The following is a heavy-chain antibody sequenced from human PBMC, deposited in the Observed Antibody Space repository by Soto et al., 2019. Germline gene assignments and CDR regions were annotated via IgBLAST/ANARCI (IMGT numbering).Heavy chain of an antibody. V-gene: IGHV3-23*01. J-gene: IGHJ6*02. D-gene: IGHD1-26*01. CDR2: VSGSGGAR. CDR3: ARGEMAAVYYGMDV. CDR1: GVTFSSYA. Sequence: GGSLRLSCAASGVTFSSYAMNWVRQAPGKGLEWVSTVSGSGGARYYADSVKGRFTISRDNSKNTLYLQMNTLRVEDTAEYYCARGEMAAVYYGMDVWGQGTTVTVSS.